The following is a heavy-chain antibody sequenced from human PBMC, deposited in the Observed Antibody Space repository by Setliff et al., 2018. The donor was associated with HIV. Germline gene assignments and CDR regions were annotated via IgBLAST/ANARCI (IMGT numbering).Heavy chain of an antibody. D-gene: IGHD3-22*01. CDR1: GGTFSNYA. V-gene: IGHV1-69*06. CDR2: IIPLFGTT. J-gene: IGHJ4*02. CDR3: ARASLGDSGSYYYSY. Sequence: SVKVSCKASGGTFSNYAISWVRQAPGQGLEWMGRIIPLFGTTNYAQKFQGRVTIIADKSTSTAYMEVSSLRSEDTAVYYCARASLGDSGSYYYSYWGQGTLVTVSS.